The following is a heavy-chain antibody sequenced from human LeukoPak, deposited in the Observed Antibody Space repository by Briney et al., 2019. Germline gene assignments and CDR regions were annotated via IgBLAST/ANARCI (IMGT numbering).Heavy chain of an antibody. J-gene: IGHJ4*02. D-gene: IGHD4-11*01. CDR1: GYSFTSYW. Sequence: GESLKISWKGSGYSFTSYWIGWVRQMPGKGLEWMGIIYPGDSDTRYSPSFQGQVSISADKSISTAYMQWSSLKASDTAMYYCASPPYGYSNYVGYWGQGTLVTVSS. CDR2: IYPGDSDT. CDR3: ASPPYGYSNYVGY. V-gene: IGHV5-51*01.